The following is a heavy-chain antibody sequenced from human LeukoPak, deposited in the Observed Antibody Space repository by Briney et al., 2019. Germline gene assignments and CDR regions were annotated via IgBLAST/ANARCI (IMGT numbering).Heavy chain of an antibody. Sequence: GGSLRLSCAASGFTFSSYEMNWVRQAPGKGLEWVSYISSSGSTIYYAASVKGRFTISRDNAKNSLYLQMNSLRAEDTAVYYCARDLVVVAATPFDYWGQGTLVTVSS. D-gene: IGHD2-15*01. CDR2: ISSSGSTI. CDR1: GFTFSSYE. J-gene: IGHJ4*02. V-gene: IGHV3-48*03. CDR3: ARDLVVVAATPFDY.